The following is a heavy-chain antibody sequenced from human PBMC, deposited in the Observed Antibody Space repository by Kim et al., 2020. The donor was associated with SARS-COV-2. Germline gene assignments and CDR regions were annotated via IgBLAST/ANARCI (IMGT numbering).Heavy chain of an antibody. V-gene: IGHV4-31*03. D-gene: IGHD2-21*02. CDR2: IYYSGST. CDR1: GGSISSGGYY. J-gene: IGHJ4*02. Sequence: SETLSLTCTVSGGSISSGGYYWSWIRQHPGKGLEWIGYIYYSGSTYYNPSLKSRVTISVDTSKNQFSLKLSSVTAADTAVYYCARGPRRVVVTAIPERWGQGTLVTVSS. CDR3: ARGPRRVVVTAIPER.